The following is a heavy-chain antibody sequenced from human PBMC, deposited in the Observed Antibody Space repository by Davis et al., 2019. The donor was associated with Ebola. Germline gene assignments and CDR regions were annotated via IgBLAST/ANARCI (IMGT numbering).Heavy chain of an antibody. V-gene: IGHV3-7*01. Sequence: GGSLRLSCAASGFTFSSYWMSWVRQAPGKGLEWVANIKQDGSEKYYVDSVKGRFTISRDNAKNSLYLQMNSLRAEDTAVYYCARGSIYYYYGMDVWGKGTTVTVSS. CDR2: IKQDGSEK. CDR3: ARGSIYYYYGMDV. CDR1: GFTFSSYW. J-gene: IGHJ6*04. D-gene: IGHD6-6*01.